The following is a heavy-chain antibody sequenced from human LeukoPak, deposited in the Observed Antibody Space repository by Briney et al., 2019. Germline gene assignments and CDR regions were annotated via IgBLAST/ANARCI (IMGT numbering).Heavy chain of an antibody. J-gene: IGHJ3*02. V-gene: IGHV3-23*01. Sequence: GGSLRLSCAVAGFTFSSYAMRWVRQAPGEGLEWVSSITTSGGSTYYADSVKGRFTISRDNAKNTLYLQMNSLRAEDTAVYYCAKDHYDSGRYDACDIWGQGTMVTVSS. D-gene: IGHD3-10*01. CDR2: ITTSGGST. CDR3: AKDHYDSGRYDACDI. CDR1: GFTFSSYA.